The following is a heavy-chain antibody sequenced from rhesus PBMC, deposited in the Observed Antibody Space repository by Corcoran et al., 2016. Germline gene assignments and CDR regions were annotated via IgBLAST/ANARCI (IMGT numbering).Heavy chain of an antibody. CDR1: GYTFTDYY. CDR2: INPYNGNT. CDR3: ARKGFDY. J-gene: IGHJ4*01. Sequence: VQLVQSGAEVKKPGSSVKVSCTASGYTFTDYYMHWVRQAPRQGLEWMGLINPYNGNTKYAQKCQGRVTMTRDTSTSTAYMELSSLRSEDTAVYYCARKGFDYWGQGVLVTVSS. V-gene: IGHV1S2*01.